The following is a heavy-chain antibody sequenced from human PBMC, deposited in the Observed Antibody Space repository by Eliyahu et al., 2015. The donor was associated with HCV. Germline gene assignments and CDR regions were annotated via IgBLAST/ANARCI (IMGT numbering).Heavy chain of an antibody. J-gene: IGHJ4*02. Sequence: LEWMGGIIPIFGTANYAQKFQGRVTITADESTSTAYMELSSLRSEDTAVYYCATQGSYYDSSGYYDYWGQGTLVTVSS. D-gene: IGHD3-22*01. V-gene: IGHV1-69*01. CDR3: ATQGSYYDSSGYYDY. CDR2: IIPIFGTA.